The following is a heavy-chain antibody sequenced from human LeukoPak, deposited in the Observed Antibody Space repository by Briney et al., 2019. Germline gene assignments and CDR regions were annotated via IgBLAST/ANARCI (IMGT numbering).Heavy chain of an antibody. CDR1: GFTFSSYA. CDR3: AKDLETVVVPAAIGAPFDY. V-gene: IGHV3-23*01. CDR2: ISGSGGST. Sequence: GGSLRLSCAASGFTFSSYAMSWVRQAPGKGLEWVSAISGSGGSTYYADSVKGRFTISRDNSKNTLYLQMNSLRAEDTAVYYCAKDLETVVVPAAIGAPFDYWGQGTLVTVSS. D-gene: IGHD2-2*03. J-gene: IGHJ4*02.